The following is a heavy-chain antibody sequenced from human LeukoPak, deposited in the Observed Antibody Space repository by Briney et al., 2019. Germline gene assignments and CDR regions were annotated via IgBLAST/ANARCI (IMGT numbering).Heavy chain of an antibody. V-gene: IGHV3-30*19. D-gene: IGHD6-13*01. CDR3: ARGPLAAAKSGLDV. J-gene: IGHJ6*02. CDR1: GFTFSNYV. Sequence: GGSLRLSCAASGFTFSNYVMHWVRQAPGKGLEWVAVISYDGGNKYYADSLKGRFTISRDNSKNTLYLQMNSLRAEDTAVYYCARGPLAAAKSGLDVWGQGTTVTVSS. CDR2: ISYDGGNK.